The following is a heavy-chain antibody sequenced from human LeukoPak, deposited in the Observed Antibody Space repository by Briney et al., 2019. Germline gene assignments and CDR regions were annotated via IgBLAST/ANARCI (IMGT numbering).Heavy chain of an antibody. CDR2: IFYTGNT. J-gene: IGHJ4*02. CDR3: ASTVAARFDY. V-gene: IGHV4-59*12. Sequence: PSETLSLTCSVSGGSISTYYWSWIRQPPGKGLEWIGNIFYTGNTNYNPSLKSRVTISVDTSKNQFSLKLSSVTAADTAVYYCASTVAARFDYWGQGTLVTVSS. D-gene: IGHD6-19*01. CDR1: GGSISTYY.